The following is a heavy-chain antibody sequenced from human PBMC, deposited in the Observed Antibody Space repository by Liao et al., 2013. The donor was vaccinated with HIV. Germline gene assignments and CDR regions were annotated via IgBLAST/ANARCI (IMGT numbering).Heavy chain of an antibody. CDR1: GGSISRNNHY. J-gene: IGHJ4*02. V-gene: IGHV4-39*07. CDR2: IYYSGST. CDR3: ARGTIFGPDY. D-gene: IGHD3-3*01. Sequence: QLQLQESGPGLVKPSETLSLTCTVSGGSISRNNHYWGWIRQPPGKGLEWIGSIYYSGSTNYNPSLKSRVTISVDTSKNQFSLKLSSVTAADTAVYYCARGTIFGPDYWGQGTLVTVSS.